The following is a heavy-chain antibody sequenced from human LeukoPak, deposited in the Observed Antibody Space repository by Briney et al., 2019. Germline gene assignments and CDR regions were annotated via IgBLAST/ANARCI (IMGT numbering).Heavy chain of an antibody. CDR1: GVSISSSSYY. CDR3: ARDSGLIYCSGGSCSCFDY. J-gene: IGHJ4*02. V-gene: IGHV4-39*07. Sequence: SETLSLTCTVSGVSISSSSYYWGWIRQPPGKGLEWIGSIYYSGSTYYNPSLKSRVTISVDTSKNQFSLKLSSVTAADTAVYYCARDSGLIYCSGGSCSCFDYWGQGTLVTVSS. D-gene: IGHD2-15*01. CDR2: IYYSGST.